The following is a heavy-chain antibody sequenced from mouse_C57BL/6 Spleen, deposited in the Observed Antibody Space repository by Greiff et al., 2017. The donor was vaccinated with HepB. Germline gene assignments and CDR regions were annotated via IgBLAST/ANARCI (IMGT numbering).Heavy chain of an antibody. Sequence: EVKLMESGPGLVKPSQSLSLTCSVTGYSITSGYYWNWIRQFPGNKLEWMGYISYDGSNNYNPSLKNRISITRDTSKNQFFLKLNSVTTEDTATYYCARDENYGPPNVWGTGTTVTVSS. CDR1: GYSITSGYY. V-gene: IGHV3-6*01. CDR2: ISYDGSN. D-gene: IGHD1-1*01. J-gene: IGHJ1*03. CDR3: ARDENYGPPNV.